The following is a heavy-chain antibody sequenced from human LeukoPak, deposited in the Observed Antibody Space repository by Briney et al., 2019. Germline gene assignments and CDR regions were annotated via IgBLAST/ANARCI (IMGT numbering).Heavy chain of an antibody. CDR2: INPNSGGT. V-gene: IGHV1-2*04. Sequence: GASVKVSCKASGYTFTGYYMHWVRQAPGQGLEWMGWINPNSGGTNYAQKFQGWVTMTRDTSISTAYMELSRLRSDDTAVYYCARAPEGYCSSTRCSTAEYFQHWGQGTLVTVSS. CDR3: ARAPEGYCSSTRCSTAEYFQH. J-gene: IGHJ1*01. CDR1: GYTFTGYY. D-gene: IGHD2-2*01.